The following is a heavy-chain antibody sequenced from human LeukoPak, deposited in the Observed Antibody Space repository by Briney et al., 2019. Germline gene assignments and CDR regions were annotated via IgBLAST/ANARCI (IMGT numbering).Heavy chain of an antibody. CDR3: PTRTTVTTMERNFDY. CDR2: IKSKTDGGTT. D-gene: IGHD4-17*01. Sequence: PGGTLRLTCAASGFTFSNAWMSWVRQPPGKGLEWVGRIKSKTDGGTTDYAAPVKGRFIISRNDSKNPLYLQMNSLKTEDTAVYYCPTRTTVTTMERNFDYWGQGTLVTVSS. J-gene: IGHJ4*02. CDR1: GFTFSNAW. V-gene: IGHV3-15*01.